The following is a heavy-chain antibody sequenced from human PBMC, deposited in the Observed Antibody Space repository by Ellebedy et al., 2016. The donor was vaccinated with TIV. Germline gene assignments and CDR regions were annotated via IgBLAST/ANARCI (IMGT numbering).Heavy chain of an antibody. CDR2: IIPIFGTA. CDR1: GGTFSSYA. V-gene: IGHV1-69*13. D-gene: IGHD5-24*01. Sequence: ASVKVSCKASGGTFSSYAISWVRQAPGQGLEWMGGIIPIFGTANYAQKFQGRVTITADESTSTAYMELSSLRSEDTVVYYCATGKLEMATIGDYWGQGTLVTVSS. J-gene: IGHJ4*02. CDR3: ATGKLEMATIGDY.